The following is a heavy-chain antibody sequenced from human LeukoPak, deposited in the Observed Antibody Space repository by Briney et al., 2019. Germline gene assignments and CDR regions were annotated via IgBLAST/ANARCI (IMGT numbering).Heavy chain of an antibody. Sequence: GGSLRLSCAASGFTFSSYAMHWVRQAPGKGLEWVAVISYDGSNKYYADSVKGRFTISRDNSKNTLYLQMNSLRAEDTAVYYCARDSVFAGDITMIVVVHGETGQIDYWGQGTLVTVSS. V-gene: IGHV3-30-3*01. J-gene: IGHJ4*02. D-gene: IGHD3-22*01. CDR1: GFTFSSYA. CDR3: ARDSVFAGDITMIVVVHGETGQIDY. CDR2: ISYDGSNK.